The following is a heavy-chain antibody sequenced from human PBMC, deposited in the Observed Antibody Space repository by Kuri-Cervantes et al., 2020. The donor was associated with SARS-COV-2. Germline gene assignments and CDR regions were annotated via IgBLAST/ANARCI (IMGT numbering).Heavy chain of an antibody. V-gene: IGHV3-33*01. J-gene: IGHJ4*02. D-gene: IGHD3-10*01. Sequence: GESLKISCVASGFNFSNYGMHWVRQAPGKGLEWVSAIWYDGSNKHYRDSVKGRFTVSRDNSKKTLYVDMNSLRAEDTAVYYCARDKYYSSGSQLDYRGQGTLVTVSS. CDR2: IWYDGSNK. CDR3: ARDKYYSSGSQLDY. CDR1: GFNFSNYG.